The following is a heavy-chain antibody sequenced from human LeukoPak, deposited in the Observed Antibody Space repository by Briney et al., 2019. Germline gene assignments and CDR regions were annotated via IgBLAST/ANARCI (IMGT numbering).Heavy chain of an antibody. CDR1: GGSISSYY. V-gene: IGHV4-59*01. D-gene: IGHD3-22*01. CDR2: IYYSGST. CDR3: ARDSSGYYRYFDL. J-gene: IGHJ2*01. Sequence: SETLSLTCTVSGGSISSYYWSWIRQPPGKGLEWIGYIYYSGSTNYNPSLKSRVTISVDTSKNQFSLKLTSVPAADTAVYYCARDSSGYYRYFDLWGRGTLVTVSS.